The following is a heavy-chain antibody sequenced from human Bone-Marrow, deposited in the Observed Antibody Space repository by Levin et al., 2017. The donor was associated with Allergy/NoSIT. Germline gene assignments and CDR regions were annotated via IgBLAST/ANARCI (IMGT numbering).Heavy chain of an antibody. Sequence: LSLTCAASGFTFSSYAMHWVRQAPGKGLEWVAVISYDGSNKYYADSVKGRFTISRDNSKNTLYLQMNSLRAEDTAVYYCARGDYGSGSYSGGSYGMDVWGQGTTVTVSS. V-gene: IGHV3-30*04. CDR1: GFTFSSYA. J-gene: IGHJ6*02. CDR2: ISYDGSNK. CDR3: ARGDYGSGSYSGGSYGMDV. D-gene: IGHD3-10*01.